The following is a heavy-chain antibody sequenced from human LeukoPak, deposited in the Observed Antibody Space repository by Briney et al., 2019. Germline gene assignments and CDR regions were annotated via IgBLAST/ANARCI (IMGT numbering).Heavy chain of an antibody. Sequence: GGSLRLSCAASGFSISGYWMHWVRQAAGEGLVWVSRMNSGGTTINYAGSVKGRFTISRDNVDNTLHPQMNSLRVEDTAVYYCIREVQVRASASLGLWGQGTLVTVSS. V-gene: IGHV3-74*01. D-gene: IGHD3-16*01. CDR3: IREVQVRASASLGL. CDR1: GFSISGYW. J-gene: IGHJ4*01. CDR2: MNSGGTTI.